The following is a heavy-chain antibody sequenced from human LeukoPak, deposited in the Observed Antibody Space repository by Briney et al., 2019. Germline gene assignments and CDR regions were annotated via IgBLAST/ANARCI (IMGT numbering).Heavy chain of an antibody. D-gene: IGHD5-18*01. Sequence: GESLGLSCAASGFTFSSYAMSWVRQAPGKGLEWVSAISGSGGSTYYAVSVKSRFTISRDNSKNTLYLQMNSLRAEDTAVYYCAKAWDTGMATPELFDYWVQGTLVTVSS. V-gene: IGHV3-23*01. CDR3: AKAWDTGMATPELFDY. CDR1: GFTFSSYA. CDR2: ISGSGGST. J-gene: IGHJ4*02.